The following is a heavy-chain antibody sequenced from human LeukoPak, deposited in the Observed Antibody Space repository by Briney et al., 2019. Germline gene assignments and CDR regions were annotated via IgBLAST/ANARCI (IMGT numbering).Heavy chain of an antibody. V-gene: IGHV3-30*04. CDR2: ISYDGSNK. CDR1: GFTFSNYA. D-gene: IGHD3-10*01. Sequence: GGSLRLSCAASGFTFSNYAMYWVRQAPGKGLEWVALISYDGSNKYNADSVKGRFTISRDNSKNTLYLQMNSLRAEDTAVYYCARSGITMVRGPIDYWGQGTLVTVSS. CDR3: ARSGITMVRGPIDY. J-gene: IGHJ4*02.